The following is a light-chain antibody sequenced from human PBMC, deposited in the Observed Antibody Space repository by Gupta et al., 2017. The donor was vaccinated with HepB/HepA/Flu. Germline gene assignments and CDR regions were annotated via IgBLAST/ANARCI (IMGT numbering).Light chain of an antibody. Sequence: EIVLTQSPATLSLSPGERATLSCRASQSVSSYLAWYQQKPGQAPRLLIYDASNRATGIPARFSGSGSGTDFTLTISSREPEDFAVYYCQQRSNWPHITFGHGTRVDIK. J-gene: IGKJ3*01. CDR3: QQRSNWPHIT. CDR2: DAS. CDR1: QSVSSY. V-gene: IGKV3-11*01.